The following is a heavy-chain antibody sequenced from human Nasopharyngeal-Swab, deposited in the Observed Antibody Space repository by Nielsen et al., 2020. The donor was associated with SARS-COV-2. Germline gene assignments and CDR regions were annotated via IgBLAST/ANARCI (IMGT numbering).Heavy chain of an antibody. CDR2: ISGSGGST. J-gene: IGHJ6*02. CDR1: GFTFSSYA. V-gene: IGHV3-23*01. CDR3: TRGDKYAMDV. Sequence: LKISCAASGFTFSSYAMSWVRQAPGKGLEWVSAISGSGGSTYYADSVKGRFTISRDSAKNTVYLQMNSLRAEDTAMYYCTRGDKYAMDVWGPGTTVIVSS.